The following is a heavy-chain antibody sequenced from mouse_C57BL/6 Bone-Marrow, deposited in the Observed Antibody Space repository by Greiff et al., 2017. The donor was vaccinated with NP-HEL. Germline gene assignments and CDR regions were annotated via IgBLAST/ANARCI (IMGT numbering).Heavy chain of an antibody. J-gene: IGHJ4*01. Sequence: EVKVVESGGGLVQPGGSLKLSCAASGYTFSDYYMYWVRQTPEKRLEWVAYISNGGGSTYYPDTVKGRFTISRDNAKNTLYLQMSRLKSEDTAMYYCARAVWLRRGDYYAMDYWGQGTSVTVSS. CDR1: GYTFSDYY. CDR2: ISNGGGST. CDR3: ARAVWLRRGDYYAMDY. V-gene: IGHV5-12*01. D-gene: IGHD2-2*01.